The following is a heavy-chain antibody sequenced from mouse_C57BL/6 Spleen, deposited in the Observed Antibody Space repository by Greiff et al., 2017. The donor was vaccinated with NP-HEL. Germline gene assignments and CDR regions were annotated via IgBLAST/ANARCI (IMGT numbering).Heavy chain of an antibody. CDR1: GYTFTSYW. V-gene: IGHV1-59*01. CDR2: IDPSDSYT. CDR3: ARKDGNYVYYFDY. Sequence: QVQLQQPGAELVRPGTSVKLSCKASGYTFTSYWMHWVKQRPGQGLEWIGVIDPSDSYTNYNQKFKGKATLTVDTSSSTAYMQLSSLTSEDSAVYYCARKDGNYVYYFDYWGQGTTLTVSS. J-gene: IGHJ2*01. D-gene: IGHD2-1*01.